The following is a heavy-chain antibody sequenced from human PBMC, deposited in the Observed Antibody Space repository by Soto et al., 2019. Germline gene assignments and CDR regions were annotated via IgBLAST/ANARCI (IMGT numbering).Heavy chain of an antibody. J-gene: IGHJ4*02. CDR2: IYYSGST. V-gene: IGHV4-59*01. CDR1: GGSISSYY. CDR3: AREAYSYGPYFDY. Sequence: PSETLSLTCTVSGGSISSYYWSWIRQPPGKGLEWIGYIYYSGSTNYNPSLKSRVTISVDTSKNQFSLKLSSVTAEDTAVYYCAREAYSYGPYFDYWGQGTLVTVSS. D-gene: IGHD5-18*01.